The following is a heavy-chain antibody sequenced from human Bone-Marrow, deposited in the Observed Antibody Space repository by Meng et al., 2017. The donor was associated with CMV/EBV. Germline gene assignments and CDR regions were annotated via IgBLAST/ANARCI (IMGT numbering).Heavy chain of an antibody. Sequence: SEILSLTCTVSGSSISSGYYWGWIRQPPGKGLEWIGSIYHSGRTYYNPSLKNRVTISVDTSKNQFSLKLSSVTAADTAVYYCARDGGRGYSYGHFYYWGQGTLVTVSS. CDR3: ARDGGRGYSYGHFYY. D-gene: IGHD5-18*01. J-gene: IGHJ4*02. CDR1: GSSISSGYY. V-gene: IGHV4-38-2*02. CDR2: IYHSGRT.